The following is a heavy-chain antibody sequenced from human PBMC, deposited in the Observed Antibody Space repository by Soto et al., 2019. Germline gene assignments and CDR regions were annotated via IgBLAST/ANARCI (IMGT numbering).Heavy chain of an antibody. CDR2: FTRSGNT. CDR3: AREFAPGSPNYDY. J-gene: IGHJ4*02. V-gene: IGHV3-23*01. Sequence: PGGSLRLSCAASGVTFSNYAMSWVRQAPGKGLEWVSTFTRSGNTYYADSVKGRFTISRDNSKNTLYLQMDSLRAEDTAVYYCAREFAPGSPNYDYWGLGTLVTVSS. CDR1: GVTFSNYA. D-gene: IGHD3-10*01.